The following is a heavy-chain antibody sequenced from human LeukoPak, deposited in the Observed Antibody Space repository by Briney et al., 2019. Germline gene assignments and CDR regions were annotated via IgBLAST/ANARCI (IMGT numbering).Heavy chain of an antibody. D-gene: IGHD3-16*02. J-gene: IGHJ3*02. V-gene: IGHV4-59*08. Sequence: SETLSLTCTVSGGSISSYYWSWIRQPPGKGLEWIGYVYYSGSTNYNPSLKSRVTISVDTSKNQFSLKLSSVTAAGTAVYYCARRDDYVWGSYRHDAFDIWGQGTMVTVSS. CDR3: ARRDDYVWGSYRHDAFDI. CDR1: GGSISSYY. CDR2: VYYSGST.